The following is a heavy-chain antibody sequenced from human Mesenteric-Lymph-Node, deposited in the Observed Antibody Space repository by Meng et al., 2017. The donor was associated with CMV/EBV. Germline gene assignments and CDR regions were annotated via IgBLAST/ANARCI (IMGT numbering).Heavy chain of an antibody. D-gene: IGHD2-2*01. CDR3: ARYCTSTNTNCLYGARYGMDV. CDR2: ISSSGGST. V-gene: IGHV3-23*01. CDR1: YA. J-gene: IGHJ6*02. Sequence: YAMSWVRQAPGKGLEWVSSISSSGGSTYYADSVKGRFTISRDNSKNTLYLQMNSLRAEDTALYYCARYCTSTNTNCLYGARYGMDVWGQGTTVTVSS.